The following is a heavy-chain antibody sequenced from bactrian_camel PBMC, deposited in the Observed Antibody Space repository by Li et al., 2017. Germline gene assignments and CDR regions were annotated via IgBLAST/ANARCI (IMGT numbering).Heavy chain of an antibody. V-gene: IGHV3-2*01. J-gene: IGHJ4*01. CDR3: ATNRYGGN. Sequence: HVQLVESGGGSVQPGGSLRLSCVVSGYIEYLAQCMAWFRQAPGKGPEPVGNIDIEGNKIYYVDSVKGRFTVSRDNAKNTVYLQMNSLKSDDTALYYCATNRYGGNRGQGTQVTVS. CDR2: IDIEGNKI. CDR1: GYIEYLAQC. D-gene: IGHD6*01.